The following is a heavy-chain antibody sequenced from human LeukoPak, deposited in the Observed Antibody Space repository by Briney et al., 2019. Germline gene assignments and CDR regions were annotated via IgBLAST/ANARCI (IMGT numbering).Heavy chain of an antibody. Sequence: QPGGSLRLSCAASGFTFSNYAMHWVRQAPGKGLEWVAVISYDGINKYYADSVKGRFTLSRDNSKNTLYLQMNSLRVEDTAVYYCAGSWFYRDYFEYWGQGTLVTVSS. CDR2: ISYDGINK. CDR1: GFTFSNYA. D-gene: IGHD3-10*01. CDR3: AGSWFYRDYFEY. V-gene: IGHV3-30-3*01. J-gene: IGHJ4*02.